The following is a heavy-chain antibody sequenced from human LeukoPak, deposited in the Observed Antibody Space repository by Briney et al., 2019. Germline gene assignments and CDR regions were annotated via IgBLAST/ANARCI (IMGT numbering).Heavy chain of an antibody. D-gene: IGHD4-17*01. Sequence: GGSLRLSCAASGFIFSDAWMNWVRQAPGKGLEWVGRIKSKADGETTDYAAPVQGRFIVSRDDSTATLYLQMNSLQTEDTAVYYCTTGGSVITVTRRYDFWGQGTLVTVSS. CDR2: IKSKADGETT. J-gene: IGHJ4*02. CDR1: GFIFSDAW. CDR3: TTGGSVITVTRRYDF. V-gene: IGHV3-15*07.